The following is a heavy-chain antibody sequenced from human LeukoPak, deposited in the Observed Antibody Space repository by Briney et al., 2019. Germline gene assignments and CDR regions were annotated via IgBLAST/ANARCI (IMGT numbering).Heavy chain of an antibody. CDR3: ARDMAGLDP. CDR1: AFTFSDYH. J-gene: IGHJ5*02. D-gene: IGHD6-19*01. V-gene: IGHV3-11*04. CDR2: ISSSGGPI. Sequence: EPGGSLRLSCAASAFTFSDYHMAWVRQAPGKGLEWVSYISSSGGPIYYADSVKGRFTISRDNTRNSLYLQMNSLRAEDTAVYYCARDMAGLDPWGQGTLVTVSS.